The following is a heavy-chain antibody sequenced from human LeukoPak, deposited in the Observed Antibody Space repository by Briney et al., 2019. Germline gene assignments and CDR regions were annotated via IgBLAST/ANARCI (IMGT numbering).Heavy chain of an antibody. D-gene: IGHD3/OR15-3a*01. CDR3: ARGSGNGLDVFDI. CDR2: IDSNNGAT. V-gene: IGHV1-2*02. Sequence: SVNVSRKASAYTLPGYYIHWVRPAPGQGREWMGWIDSNNGATNNAQKFRGRATTTPDRPISTTYVELSRLTSDDRAVYHCARGSGNGLDVFDIWGQGTMVTVSS. CDR1: AYTLPGYY. J-gene: IGHJ3*02.